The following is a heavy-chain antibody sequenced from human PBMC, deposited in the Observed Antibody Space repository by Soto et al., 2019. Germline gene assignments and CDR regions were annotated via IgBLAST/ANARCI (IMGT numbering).Heavy chain of an antibody. V-gene: IGHV2-5*02. CDR3: AHAGDYDLLTFDH. CDR1: GFSLSTYHMG. Sequence: QITLKESGPTLVRPAQTLTLTCDFSGFSLSTYHMGVAWIRQPPGKALEWPALIYWDDDKRYSPSLKDRLAISKDTSSNQVVLTITNIDPGDSATYFCAHAGDYDLLTFDHWGPGTLVTVSS. J-gene: IGHJ4*02. D-gene: IGHD4-17*01. CDR2: IYWDDDK.